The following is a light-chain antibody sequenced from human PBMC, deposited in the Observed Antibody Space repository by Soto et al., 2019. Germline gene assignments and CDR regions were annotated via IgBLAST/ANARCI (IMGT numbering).Light chain of an antibody. CDR1: QSVSSN. J-gene: IGKJ1*01. CDR3: HQRQSWPRT. Sequence: EIVMTQSPATLSVSPGERATLSCRASQSVSSNLAWYQQKPGQAPRLLIYGASTRATGIPARFSGSGSGTDITLTISSLEPEDFALYYCHQRQSWPRTFGQGTKVDIK. V-gene: IGKV3-15*01. CDR2: GAS.